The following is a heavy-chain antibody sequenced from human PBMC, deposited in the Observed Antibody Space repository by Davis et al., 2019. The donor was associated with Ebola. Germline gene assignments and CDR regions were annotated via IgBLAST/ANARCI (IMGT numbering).Heavy chain of an antibody. CDR1: GFTFSSYA. CDR2: ISGSGGST. Sequence: PGGSLRLSCAASGFTFSSYAMSWVRQAPGKGLEWVSAISGSGGSTYYADSVKGRFTISRDNSKNTLYLQMNSLRAEDTAVYYCARGPSYSGSYMGYWGQGTLVTVSS. CDR3: ARGPSYSGSYMGY. V-gene: IGHV3-23*01. J-gene: IGHJ4*02. D-gene: IGHD1-26*01.